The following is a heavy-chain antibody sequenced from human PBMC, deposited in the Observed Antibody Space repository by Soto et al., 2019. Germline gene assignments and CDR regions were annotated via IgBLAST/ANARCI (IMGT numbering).Heavy chain of an antibody. D-gene: IGHD2-21*01. CDR3: VRDDSHIIVTPFDL. CDR2: ISFRGTTT. Sequence: GSLRLSCAASVFTFSSFEMNWVRQVPGKGLEWLSYISFRGTTTYYAGSVRGRFTISRDNAKNSVFLQMDSLGVEDTAIYYCVRDDSHIIVTPFDLWGQGTLVTVSS. J-gene: IGHJ4*02. V-gene: IGHV3-48*03. CDR1: VFTFSSFE.